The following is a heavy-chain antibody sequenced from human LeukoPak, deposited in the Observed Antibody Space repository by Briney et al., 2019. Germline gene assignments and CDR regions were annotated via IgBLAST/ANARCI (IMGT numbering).Heavy chain of an antibody. CDR2: INAGNGNT. CDR1: GYIFTSYT. J-gene: IGHJ6*03. V-gene: IGHV1-3*03. Sequence: ASVKVSCKASGYIFTSYTMHWVRQAPGQRLEWMGWINAGNGNTKYSQEYQGRVTITRDTSASTAYMELSSLRSEDMAVYYCARDKKRITMVRGVTYFNYYYYMDVWGKGTTVTISS. CDR3: ARDKKRITMVRGVTYFNYYYYMDV. D-gene: IGHD3-10*01.